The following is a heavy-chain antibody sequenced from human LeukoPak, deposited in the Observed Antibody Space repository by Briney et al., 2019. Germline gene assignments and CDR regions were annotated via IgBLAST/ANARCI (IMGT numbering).Heavy chain of an antibody. CDR3: ARYRLGYLDY. J-gene: IGHJ4*02. D-gene: IGHD5-12*01. Sequence: SETLSLTCTVSGDSITSDNFFWTWIRQPAGKGLEWIGRVKPSGGTDYNPSLTSRVTISVDTSKTQYSLKLSSVTAADTAVYYVARYRLGYLDYWGQGTLVTVSS. CDR2: VKPSGGT. CDR1: GDSITSDNFF. V-gene: IGHV4-61*02.